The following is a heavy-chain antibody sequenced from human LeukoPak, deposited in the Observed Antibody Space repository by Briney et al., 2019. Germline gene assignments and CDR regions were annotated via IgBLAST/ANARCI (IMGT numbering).Heavy chain of an antibody. Sequence: SETLSLTCAVYGGSFSGYYWSWIRQPPGKGLEWIGEINHSGSTNYNPSLKSRVTISVDTSKNQFSLKLSSVTAADTAVYYCARAFNGGYDSSGYYYFDYWGQGTLVTVSS. CDR3: ARAFNGGYDSSGYYYFDY. CDR1: GGSFSGYY. D-gene: IGHD3-22*01. CDR2: INHSGST. V-gene: IGHV4-34*01. J-gene: IGHJ4*02.